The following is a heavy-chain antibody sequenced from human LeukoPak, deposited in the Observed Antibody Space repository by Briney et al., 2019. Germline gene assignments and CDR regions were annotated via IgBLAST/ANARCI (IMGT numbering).Heavy chain of an antibody. CDR1: GFAFRNYA. CDR3: AKVRDSRDWYKDAFDV. Sequence: GGSLRLSCAAPGFAFRNYAASWIRQAPGKGLEWVSAITATGGTPYYAASVRGRFTVARDNSKNTLYLQMGSLRAEDTAIYYCAKVRDSRDWYKDAFDVWGQGTRVTVSS. D-gene: IGHD6-19*01. V-gene: IGHV3-23*01. J-gene: IGHJ3*01. CDR2: ITATGGTP.